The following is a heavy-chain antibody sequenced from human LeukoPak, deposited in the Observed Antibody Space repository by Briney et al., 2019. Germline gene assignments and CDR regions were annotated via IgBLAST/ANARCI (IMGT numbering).Heavy chain of an antibody. CDR2: MSGDGSKT. V-gene: IGHV3-30*04. CDR1: EFSFSSYS. CDR3: ARGYSDSHSSDFDP. Sequence: PGGALRLSCEAYEFSFSSYSMHWVRQTPDKGLDWLAVMSGDGSKTLYADSVRGRFTISRDNAKNSLYLQMNSLRAEDTAVYYCARGYSDSHSSDFDPWGQGTLVTVSS. J-gene: IGHJ5*02. D-gene: IGHD1-26*01.